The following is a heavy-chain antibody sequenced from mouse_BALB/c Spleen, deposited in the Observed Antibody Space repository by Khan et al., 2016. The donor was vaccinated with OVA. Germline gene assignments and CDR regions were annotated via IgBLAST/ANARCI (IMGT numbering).Heavy chain of an antibody. CDR3: ARSLYYSYGYALDC. D-gene: IGHD2-14*01. CDR2: ISSTGGT. V-gene: IGHV3-2*02. CDR1: GYSITSDYA. Sequence: EVQLVESGPGLVKPSQSLSLTCTVTGYSITSDYAWNWIRQFPGNKLEWMGYISSTGGTSYNPSLKSRISITRDTSKNQFFPQLKSVTAEDTATYYCARSLYYSYGYALDCWGRGTLVTVSS. J-gene: IGHJ4*01.